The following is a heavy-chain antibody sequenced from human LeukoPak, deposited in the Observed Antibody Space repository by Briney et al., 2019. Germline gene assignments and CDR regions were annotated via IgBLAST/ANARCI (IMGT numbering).Heavy chain of an antibody. V-gene: IGHV1-69*06. D-gene: IGHD1-26*01. J-gene: IGHJ3*01. CDR2: IIPMFDTA. CDR1: GGTFNRYA. CDR3: ARADNWEGAKGG. Sequence: ASVKVSCKASGGTFNRYAISWVRQAPGQGLEWMGGIIPMFDTANYAQRFQGRLTITADKSTSTAYMELSSLTSEDTAVYYCARADNWEGAKGGWGQGTMVTVSS.